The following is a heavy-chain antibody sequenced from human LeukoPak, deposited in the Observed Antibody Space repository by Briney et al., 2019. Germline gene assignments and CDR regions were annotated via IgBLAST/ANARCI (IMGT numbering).Heavy chain of an antibody. V-gene: IGHV3-23*01. J-gene: IGHJ5*02. D-gene: IGHD3-16*02. CDR3: AKFHFPVNFDL. Sequence: ETLSLTCTVSGGSISSYYWSWVRQAPGKGLEWVSAISGSGGSTYYADSVKGRFTISRDNSKNTLYLQMNSLRAEDTAVYYCAKFHFPVNFDLWGQGTLVTVSS. CDR1: GGSISSYY. CDR2: ISGSGGST.